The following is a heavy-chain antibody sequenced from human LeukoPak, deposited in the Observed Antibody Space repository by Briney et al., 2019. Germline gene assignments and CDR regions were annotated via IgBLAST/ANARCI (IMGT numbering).Heavy chain of an antibody. D-gene: IGHD3-10*01. CDR3: ASFHISGKSYNGLHY. Sequence: GESLKISCKGSGYSFTTFWIGWVRQLPGKGLEWMGTIYPSDSDTRYSPSFQGQVTISADKSINTVYLHWNSLKASDTAMYYCASFHISGKSYNGLHYWGQGTLVTVSS. CDR2: IYPSDSDT. V-gene: IGHV5-51*01. J-gene: IGHJ4*02. CDR1: GYSFTTFW.